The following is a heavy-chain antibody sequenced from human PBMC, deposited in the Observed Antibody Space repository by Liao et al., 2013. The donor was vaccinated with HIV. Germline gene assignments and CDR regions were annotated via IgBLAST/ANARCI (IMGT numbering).Heavy chain of an antibody. CDR3: ARSQYYYCLDV. V-gene: IGHV4-39*07. CDR1: GGSISRNSYY. J-gene: IGHJ6*03. Sequence: QLQLQESGPGLVKPSETLSLTCTVSGGSISRNSYYWGWIRQPPGKGLEWIGSIYTSGSTNYNPSLKSRVTMSVDTSKNQFSLKLSSVTAADTAVYYCARSQYYYCLDVWGKGTTVTVSS. CDR2: IYTSGST.